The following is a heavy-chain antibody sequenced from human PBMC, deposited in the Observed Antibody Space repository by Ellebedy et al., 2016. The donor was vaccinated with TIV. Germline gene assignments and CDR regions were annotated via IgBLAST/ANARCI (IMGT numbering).Heavy chain of an antibody. CDR2: INPSVGST. D-gene: IGHD6-19*01. V-gene: IGHV1-46*04. J-gene: IGHJ4*02. CDR3: ARARSSGWLHTPDY. Sequence: AASVKVSCKASGYTFTNYFMHWVRQAPGQGLEWMGIINPSVGSTTYAQKLQGRVTMTRDTSTSTVYMELGSLRSEDTAVYYCARARSSGWLHTPDYWGQGTLVTVSS. CDR1: GYTFTNYF.